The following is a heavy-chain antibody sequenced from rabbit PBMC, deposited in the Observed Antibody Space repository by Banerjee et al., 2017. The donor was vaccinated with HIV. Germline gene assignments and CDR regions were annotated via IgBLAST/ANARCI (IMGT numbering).Heavy chain of an antibody. CDR3: AREAYPSSSGYFALDL. D-gene: IGHD1-1*01. CDR2: IDPEFGGT. J-gene: IGHJ4*01. V-gene: IGHV1S7*01. Sequence: QLEESGGDLVQPGGSLKLTCTVSGFDFSSYYMNWVRQAPGKGLEWIGYIDPEFGGTYYASWVNDRFTISSHNAQNTLYLQLNSLTAADTATYFCAREAYPSSSGYFALDLWGP. CDR1: GFDFSSYY.